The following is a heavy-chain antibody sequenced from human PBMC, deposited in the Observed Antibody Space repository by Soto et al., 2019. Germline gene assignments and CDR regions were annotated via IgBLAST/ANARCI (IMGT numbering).Heavy chain of an antibody. J-gene: IGHJ4*02. V-gene: IGHV1-46*01. CDR3: ARGGHVVVVTAALDY. CDR1: GDTFTDYY. Sequence: QVQLVQSGAEVKKPGASVKVSCKASGDTFTDYYIHWVRQAPGQGLEWMGTVNPSGGHTTYAQHFLGRMTMTRDTSTSTLYMELTSLTSEDTAIYYCARGGHVVVVTAALDYWGQETLVTVSS. D-gene: IGHD2-21*02. CDR2: VNPSGGHT.